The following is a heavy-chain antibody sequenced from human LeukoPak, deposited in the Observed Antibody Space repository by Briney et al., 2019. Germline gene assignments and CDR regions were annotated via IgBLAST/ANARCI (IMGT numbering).Heavy chain of an antibody. D-gene: IGHD1-26*01. CDR3: ASLVGARGFLGMDV. CDR2: ISASGGST. V-gene: IGHV3-23*01. CDR1: GFTFSSYA. J-gene: IGHJ6*02. Sequence: GGSLRLSCAASGFTFSSYAMSWVRQAPGKGLEWVSAISASGGSTYYADSVKGRFTISRDNSKNTLYLQMNSLRAEDTAVYYCASLVGARGFLGMDVWGQGTTVTVSS.